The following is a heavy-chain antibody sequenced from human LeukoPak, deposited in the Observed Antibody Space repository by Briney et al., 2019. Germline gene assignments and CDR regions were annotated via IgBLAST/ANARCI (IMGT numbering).Heavy chain of an antibody. D-gene: IGHD3-22*01. CDR2: IWPDGSLK. CDR1: GFPFSSYG. V-gene: IGHV3-33*01. Sequence: GGSLRLSCTASGFPFSSYGMHWVRQAPGKGLVWVTVIWPDGSLKYYADSVKGRFTVSRDNSKNTLYLQMNSLRAEDTAVYYCAREGSMIVVVPAAFDIWGQGTMVTVSS. J-gene: IGHJ3*02. CDR3: AREGSMIVVVPAAFDI.